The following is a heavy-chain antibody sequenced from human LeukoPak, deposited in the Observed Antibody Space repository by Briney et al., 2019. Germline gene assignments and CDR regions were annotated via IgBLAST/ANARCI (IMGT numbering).Heavy chain of an antibody. D-gene: IGHD6-19*01. J-gene: IGHJ5*02. CDR1: GFTFSNYA. V-gene: IGHV3-23*01. Sequence: GGSLRLSCAASGFTFSNYALSWVRQAPGKGLEWVSTFSESGGNTYYADSVKGRFTISRDNSKNTLYLQMNSLRAEDTAVYYCARGQSSSGWFGFWFDPWGQGTLVTVSS. CDR3: ARGQSSSGWFGFWFDP. CDR2: FSESGGNT.